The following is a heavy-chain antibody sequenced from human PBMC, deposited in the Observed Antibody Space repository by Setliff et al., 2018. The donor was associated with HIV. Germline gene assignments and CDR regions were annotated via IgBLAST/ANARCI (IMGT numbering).Heavy chain of an antibody. CDR2: INHRGST. Sequence: PSETLSLTCAVYGGSFSNYYWSWIRQSPGKGLEWIGEINHRGSTNYSPSLKIRALISADTSKNQFSLRLTSVTAADTAIYYCGRAQLAARRPFDYWGQGTLVTVS. D-gene: IGHD6-6*01. J-gene: IGHJ4*02. V-gene: IGHV4-34*01. CDR1: GGSFSNYY. CDR3: GRAQLAARRPFDY.